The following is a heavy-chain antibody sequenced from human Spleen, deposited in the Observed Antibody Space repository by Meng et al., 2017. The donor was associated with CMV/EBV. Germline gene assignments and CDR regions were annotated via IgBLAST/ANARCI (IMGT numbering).Heavy chain of an antibody. Sequence: ASVKVSCKASGYTFTSFYMHWVRQAPGQGLEYMGMNNPSSGSTRYAQKFQGRVTMTRDTSTSTVYMELSSLRPEDTAVYYCGRDLYNYPPGGIEYWGQGTLVTVSS. CDR3: GRDLYNYPPGGIEY. CDR2: NNPSSGST. CDR1: GYTFTSFY. V-gene: IGHV1-46*01. J-gene: IGHJ4*02. D-gene: IGHD5-24*01.